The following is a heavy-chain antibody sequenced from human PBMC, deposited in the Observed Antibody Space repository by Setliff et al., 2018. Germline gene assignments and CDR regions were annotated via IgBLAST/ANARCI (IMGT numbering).Heavy chain of an antibody. CDR1: GDSFSNYA. J-gene: IGHJ5*02. V-gene: IGHV1-69*05. D-gene: IGHD2-15*01. CDR2: IIPMFGTP. CDR3: ARSPAVLGIVYLDP. Sequence: ASVKVSCKASGDSFSNYAISWVRQAPGQGLEWVGGIIPMFGTPAYTQKFQDRVTITTDESTSTAYMELNSLTSEDTAVYYCARSPAVLGIVYLDPWGQGTLVTVSS.